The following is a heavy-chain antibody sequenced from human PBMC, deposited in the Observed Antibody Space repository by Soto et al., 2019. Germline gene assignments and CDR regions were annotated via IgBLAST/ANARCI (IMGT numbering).Heavy chain of an antibody. Sequence: QVQLQESGPGLVKPSGTLSLACAVSGGPISRNEWCSWVRQPPGKGLEWVGDISRSGGPNYNSSLEGRINISLDKSKNQFSLNLNSVTAADTAVYYCATRANYRFYWGQGTLVTVSS. CDR3: ATRANYRFY. D-gene: IGHD1-26*01. V-gene: IGHV4-4*02. CDR1: GGPISRNEW. J-gene: IGHJ4*01. CDR2: ISRSGGP.